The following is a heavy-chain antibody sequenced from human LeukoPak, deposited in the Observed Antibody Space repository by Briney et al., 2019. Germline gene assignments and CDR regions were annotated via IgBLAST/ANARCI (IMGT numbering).Heavy chain of an antibody. CDR1: GFTFSSYA. J-gene: IGHJ4*02. V-gene: IGHV3-30*04. CDR2: ISYDGSNK. D-gene: IGHD4-23*01. CDR3: AREGGNSYFDY. Sequence: TGGSLRLSCAASGFTFSSYAMHWVRQAPGKGLEWVAVISYDGSNKYYADSVKGRFTISRDNSKNTLYLQMNSLRAEDTAVYYCAREGGNSYFDYWGQGTLVTVSS.